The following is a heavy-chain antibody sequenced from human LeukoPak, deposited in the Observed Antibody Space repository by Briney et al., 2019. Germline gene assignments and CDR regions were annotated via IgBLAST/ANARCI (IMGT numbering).Heavy chain of an antibody. V-gene: IGHV3-48*02. CDR3: AGGPYNWNYFYGMDV. CDR2: ISSSSSTI. D-gene: IGHD1-20*01. Sequence: GGSLRLSCAASGFTFSSYSMNWVRQAPGKGLEWVSSISSSSSTIYYADSVKGRFTISRDNAKNSLYLQMNSLRDEDTAVYYCAGGPYNWNYFYGMDVWGQGATVTVSS. CDR1: GFTFSSYS. J-gene: IGHJ6*02.